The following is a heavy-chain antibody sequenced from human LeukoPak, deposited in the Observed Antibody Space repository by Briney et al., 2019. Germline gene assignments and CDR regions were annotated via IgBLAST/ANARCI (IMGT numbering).Heavy chain of an antibody. CDR1: GFTFSSYA. V-gene: IGHV4-34*01. CDR3: ARVGYCSSTSCYHTLASGMDV. Sequence: GSLRLSCAASGFTFSSYAMSWIRQPPGKGLEWIGEITHSGSTHYNPSPKRRVTISVDTSKNQFSLKLSSVTAADTAVYYCARVGYCSSTSCYHTLASGMDVWGKGTTVTVSS. CDR2: ITHSGST. J-gene: IGHJ6*04. D-gene: IGHD2-2*03.